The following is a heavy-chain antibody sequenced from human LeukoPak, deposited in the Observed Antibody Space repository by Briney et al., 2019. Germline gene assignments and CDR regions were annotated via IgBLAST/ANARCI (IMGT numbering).Heavy chain of an antibody. CDR1: GFTFGSYW. D-gene: IGHD2-21*01. CDR3: VRDVWGDRDSYFDY. Sequence: GGSLRLSCAASGFTFGSYWMHWVRQAPGKGLVWVLRINSDGRSTSYADSLKARFIISRDNAKNTLYLQMNSLRAEDTAVYYCVRDVWGDRDSYFDYWGQGSLVTVSS. CDR2: INSDGRST. J-gene: IGHJ4*02. V-gene: IGHV3-74*01.